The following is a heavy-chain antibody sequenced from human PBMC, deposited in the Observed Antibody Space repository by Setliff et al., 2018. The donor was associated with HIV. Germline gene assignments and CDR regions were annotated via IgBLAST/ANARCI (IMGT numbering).Heavy chain of an antibody. V-gene: IGHV3-48*04. D-gene: IGHD5-12*01. CDR3: SRWPFDY. Sequence: PGGSLRLSCAASGFTFSTYAMSWVRQAPGKGLEWLSYISSSGTTMHYADSVRGRFTISRDDARKSVFLQMDSLRAEDTAMYYCSRWPFDYWGQGALVTVS. CDR1: GFTFSTYA. J-gene: IGHJ4*02. CDR2: ISSSGTTM.